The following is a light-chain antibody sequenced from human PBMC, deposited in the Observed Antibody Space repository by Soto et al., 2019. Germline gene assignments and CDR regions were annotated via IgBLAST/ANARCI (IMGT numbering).Light chain of an antibody. V-gene: IGLV2-14*01. CDR2: DVS. Sequence: QSALTQPASVSGSPGQSITISCTGTSSDVGGYNYVSWYQQHPGKAPKLMIYDVSNRPSGVSNRFSGSKSGNTASLTISGLQAEDEADYYCSSYTSSSFYVXXXGTKLTVL. CDR1: SSDVGGYNY. J-gene: IGLJ1*01. CDR3: SSYTSSSFYV.